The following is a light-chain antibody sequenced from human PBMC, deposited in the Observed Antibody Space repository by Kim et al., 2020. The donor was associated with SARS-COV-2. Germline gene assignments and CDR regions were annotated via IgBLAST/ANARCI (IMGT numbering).Light chain of an antibody. CDR3: SSYTSTSTSSYV. CDR1: SSDVGGYNY. CDR2: DVS. V-gene: IGLV2-14*01. Sequence: QYALTQPASVSGSPGQSITISCTGTSSDVGGYNYVSWYQQHPGKAPKLMIYDVSKRPSGVSNRFSGSKSGNTASLTISGLQAEDEADYYCSSYTSTSTSSYVFGTGTKVTVL. J-gene: IGLJ1*01.